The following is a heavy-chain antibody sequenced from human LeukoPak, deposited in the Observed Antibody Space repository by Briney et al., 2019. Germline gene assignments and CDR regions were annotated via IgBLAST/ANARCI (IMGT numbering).Heavy chain of an antibody. V-gene: IGHV3-21*01. J-gene: IGHJ3*01. CDR1: DFTFGTYN. CDR2: ISSSGSHI. CDR3: GVVF. D-gene: IGHD3-10*01. Sequence: GGSLRLSCAASDFTFGTYNMNWVRQAPGKGLEWVSFISSSGSHIYYADSVKGRFTISRDNAKNSLYLQMNSLRAEDTAVYYCGVVFWGQGTMVTVSS.